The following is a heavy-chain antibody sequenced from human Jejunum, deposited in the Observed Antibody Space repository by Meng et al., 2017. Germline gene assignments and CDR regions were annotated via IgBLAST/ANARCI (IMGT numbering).Heavy chain of an antibody. CDR2: SQSSGSA. Sequence: QVQLQESGPGLVKPSETLSLTCNGSGDSISSYYWSWIRQPAGEGLEWMGQSQSSGSASYNPSLKSRVTMSVDKSKNQFSLNLSSVAAADTAVYYCVRNSGKWFDPWGQGTLVTVSS. D-gene: IGHD3-10*01. V-gene: IGHV4-4*07. CDR3: VRNSGKWFDP. J-gene: IGHJ5*02. CDR1: GDSISSYY.